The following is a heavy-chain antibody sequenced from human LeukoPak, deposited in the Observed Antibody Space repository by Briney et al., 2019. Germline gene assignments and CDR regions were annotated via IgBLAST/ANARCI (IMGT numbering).Heavy chain of an antibody. Sequence: ASVKVSCKASGYTFTGYYIHWVRQAPGQGLEWVGWINPKSGGIDYAQRLQGRVTMTTDTSIATAYMELSRLTPDDTAVYFCARGTIGSYSSVHDWGQRTLVTVSS. D-gene: IGHD1-26*01. CDR2: INPKSGGI. J-gene: IGHJ1*01. CDR1: GYTFTGYY. CDR3: ARGTIGSYSSVHD. V-gene: IGHV1-2*02.